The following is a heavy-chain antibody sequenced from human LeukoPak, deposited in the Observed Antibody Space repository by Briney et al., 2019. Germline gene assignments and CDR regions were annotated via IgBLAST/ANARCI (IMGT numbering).Heavy chain of an antibody. CDR3: AKDFRAVAGIDY. Sequence: GRSLRLSCAASGFTFSTYGIHWVRQAPGKGLEWLAVIWSDGSNKYYADSVKGRFTISRDNSKNTLYLQMNSLRAEDTAVYYCAKDFRAVAGIDYWGQGTLVTVSS. J-gene: IGHJ4*02. CDR1: GFTFSTYG. V-gene: IGHV3-33*06. D-gene: IGHD6-19*01. CDR2: IWSDGSNK.